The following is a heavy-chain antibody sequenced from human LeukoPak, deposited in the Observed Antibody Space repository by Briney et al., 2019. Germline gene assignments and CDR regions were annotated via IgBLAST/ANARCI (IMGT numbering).Heavy chain of an antibody. J-gene: IGHJ5*02. CDR2: IYYSGST. CDR3: ARHPTLGYSSSWYWFDP. Sequence: SETLSLTCTVSGGSISSSSYYWGWIRQPPGKGLEWIGSIYYSGSTYYNPSLKSRVTISVDTSKNQFSLKLSSVTAADTAVYYCARHPTLGYSSSWYWFDPWGQGTLVTVSS. V-gene: IGHV4-39*01. CDR1: GGSISSSSYY. D-gene: IGHD6-13*01.